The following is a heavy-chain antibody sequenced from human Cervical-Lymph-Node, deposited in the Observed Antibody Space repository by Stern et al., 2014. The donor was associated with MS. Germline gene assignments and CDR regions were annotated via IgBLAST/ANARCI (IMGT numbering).Heavy chain of an antibody. CDR3: VVGLRV. CDR2: IYRGGST. Sequence: QVQLVESGSGLVKPSQTLSLTCAVSGGSISSSSYSWSWIRQPPGKGLEWMGYIYRGGSTYYNPSLKSRVTILLDKSKNQFSLRLNSVTAADTAVYYCVVGLRVWGQGTLVTVSS. CDR1: GGSISSSSYS. V-gene: IGHV4-30-2*01. D-gene: IGHD1-26*01. J-gene: IGHJ4*02.